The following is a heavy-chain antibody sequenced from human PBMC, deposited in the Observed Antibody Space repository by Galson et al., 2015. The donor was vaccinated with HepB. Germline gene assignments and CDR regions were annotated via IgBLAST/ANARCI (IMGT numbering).Heavy chain of an antibody. CDR1: GDSVSSNSAA. V-gene: IGHV6-1*01. Sequence: CPISGDSVSSNSAAWNWIRQSPSRGLEWLGRTYYRSKWYNDYAVSVKSRITINPDTSKNQFSLQLNSVTPEDTAVYYCARGGYYGSGSYYMSDYYYGMDVWGQGTTVTVSS. CDR3: ARGGYYGSGSYYMSDYYYGMDV. D-gene: IGHD3-10*01. CDR2: TYYRSKWYN. J-gene: IGHJ6*02.